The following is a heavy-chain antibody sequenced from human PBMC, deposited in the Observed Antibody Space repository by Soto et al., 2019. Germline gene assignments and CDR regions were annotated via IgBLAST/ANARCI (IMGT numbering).Heavy chain of an antibody. CDR3: ARPSFLSSSWPIDY. J-gene: IGHJ4*02. CDR1: GYTFTSYY. D-gene: IGHD6-13*01. CDR2: INPSGGSR. V-gene: IGHV1-46*01. Sequence: QVQLVQSGAEVKKPGASVKVSCKASGYTFTSYYMHWVRQAPGQGLEWMGIINPSGGSRSYAQKFQGKVTMTSDTSTSTVYMQLSSLISEDTAVYYCARPSFLSSSWPIDYWCQGTLVTVSS.